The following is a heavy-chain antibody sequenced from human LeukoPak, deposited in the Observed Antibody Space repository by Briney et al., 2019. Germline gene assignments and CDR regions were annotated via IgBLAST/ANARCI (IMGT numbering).Heavy chain of an antibody. J-gene: IGHJ4*02. D-gene: IGHD3-9*01. Sequence: SVKVSCXASGYTFTSHGFSWVRQAHGQGLEWMERIIPIFGTANYAQKFQGRVTITTDESTSTAYMELSSLRSEDTAVYYCAREGQDYDILTGYFDYWGQGTLVTVSS. CDR1: GYTFTSHG. V-gene: IGHV1-69*05. CDR2: IIPIFGTA. CDR3: AREGQDYDILTGYFDY.